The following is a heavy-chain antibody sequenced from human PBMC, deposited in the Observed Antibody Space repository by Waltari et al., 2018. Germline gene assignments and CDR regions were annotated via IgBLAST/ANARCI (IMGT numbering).Heavy chain of an antibody. J-gene: IGHJ4*02. V-gene: IGHV3-7*01. Sequence: EVQLVESGGGLVQPGGSLRLSCAASGFTLSRYWMTWVRQAPGKGLEWVANIKQDGSEKYYVDSVKGRFTISRDNAKNSLYLQMNSLRAEDTAVYFCARGSRAFDYWGQGALVTVSS. CDR1: GFTLSRYW. CDR3: ARGSRAFDY. CDR2: IKQDGSEK.